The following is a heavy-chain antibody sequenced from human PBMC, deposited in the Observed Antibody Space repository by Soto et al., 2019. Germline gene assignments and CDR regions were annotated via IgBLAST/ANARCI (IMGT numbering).Heavy chain of an antibody. J-gene: IGHJ4*02. V-gene: IGHV3-15*07. CDR3: TTDLEIAVADPFDY. D-gene: IGHD6-19*01. CDR2: IKSKTDGGTT. Sequence: GGSLRLSCAASGFTFSNAWMNWVRQAPGKGLEWVGRIKSKTDGGTTDYAAPVKGRFTISRDDSKNTLYLQMKSLKTEDTAVYYCTTDLEIAVADPFDYWGQGTLVTVSS. CDR1: GFTFSNAW.